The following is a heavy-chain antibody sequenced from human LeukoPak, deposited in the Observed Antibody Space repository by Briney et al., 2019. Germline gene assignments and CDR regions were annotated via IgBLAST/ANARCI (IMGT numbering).Heavy chain of an antibody. J-gene: IGHJ5*02. Sequence: PSETLSPTCAVYGGSFSGYYWSWIRQPPGKGLEWIGEINHSGSTNYNPSLKSRVTISVDTSKNQFSLKLSSVTAADTAVYYCARSGPSREDCGGDCYSNWFDPWGQGTLVTVSS. CDR1: GGSFSGYY. CDR2: INHSGST. CDR3: ARSGPSREDCGGDCYSNWFDP. D-gene: IGHD2-21*02. V-gene: IGHV4-34*01.